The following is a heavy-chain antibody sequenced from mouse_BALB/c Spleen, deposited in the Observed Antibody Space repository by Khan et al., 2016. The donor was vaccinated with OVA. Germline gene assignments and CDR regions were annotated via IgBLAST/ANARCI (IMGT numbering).Heavy chain of an antibody. J-gene: IGHJ4*01. V-gene: IGHV5-12*02. CDR2: ISNGGGFT. Sequence: EVELVESGGGLVQPGGSLKLSCATSGFTFSDYYIYWVRQTPEKRLEWVAYISNGGGFTYYPDTIEGRFTISRDNAKNTLYLQMGRLKSEDTAMYYCARQLNGAMDYWGQGTSVTVSS. CDR1: GFTFSDYY. CDR3: ARQLNGAMDY. D-gene: IGHD1-3*01.